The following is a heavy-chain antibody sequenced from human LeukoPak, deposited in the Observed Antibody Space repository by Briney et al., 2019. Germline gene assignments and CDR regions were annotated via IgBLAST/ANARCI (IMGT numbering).Heavy chain of an antibody. Sequence: SVKVSCKASGYTFTDYYMHWVRQAPGQGLEWMGRIIPILGIANYAQKFQGRVTITADKSTSTAYMELSSLRSEDTAVYYCARDKDYYDSSGYYYNPFDYWGQGTLVTVSS. CDR3: ARDKDYYDSSGYYYNPFDY. V-gene: IGHV1-69*04. CDR2: IIPILGIA. CDR1: GYTFTDYY. D-gene: IGHD3-22*01. J-gene: IGHJ4*02.